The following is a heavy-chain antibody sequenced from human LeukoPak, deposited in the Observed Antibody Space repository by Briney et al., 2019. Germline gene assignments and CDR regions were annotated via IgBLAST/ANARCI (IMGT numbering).Heavy chain of an antibody. Sequence: PGGSLRLSCAASGFTFSSYAMSWVRQAPGKGLEWVSAISGSGGSTYYADSVKGRFTISRDNSKNTLYLQMNSLRAEDTAVYYCAKDPVRTARTLWYFDYWGQGTLVTVSS. D-gene: IGHD6-6*01. CDR1: GFTFSSYA. CDR2: ISGSGGST. CDR3: AKDPVRTARTLWYFDY. V-gene: IGHV3-23*01. J-gene: IGHJ4*02.